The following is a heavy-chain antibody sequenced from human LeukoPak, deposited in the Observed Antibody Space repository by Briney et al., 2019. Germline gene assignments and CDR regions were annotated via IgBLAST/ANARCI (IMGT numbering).Heavy chain of an antibody. CDR2: IYYSGST. J-gene: IGHJ3*02. Sequence: SETLSLTCTVSGGSISSYYWSWIRQPPGKGLEWIGYIYYSGSTNYNPSLKSRVTISVDTSKNQFSLKLSSVTAADTAVCYCARVNYGTAFDIWGQGTMVTVSS. D-gene: IGHD4-17*01. CDR3: ARVNYGTAFDI. V-gene: IGHV4-59*01. CDR1: GGSISSYY.